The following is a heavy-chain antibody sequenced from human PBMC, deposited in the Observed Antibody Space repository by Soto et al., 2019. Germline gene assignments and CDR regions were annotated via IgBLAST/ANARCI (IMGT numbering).Heavy chain of an antibody. CDR2: ISSSSNAM. CDR3: VREGWAPTTNWFDP. CDR1: GFTFSIYP. Sequence: GGSLRLSCAASGFTFSIYPMDWIRQAPGKGLEWVSYISSSSNAMYYADSVKGRITISRDNARSSLYLQMDSLRAEDTAVYFCVREGWAPTTNWFDPWGQGILVTVSS. V-gene: IGHV3-48*01. D-gene: IGHD5-12*01. J-gene: IGHJ5*02.